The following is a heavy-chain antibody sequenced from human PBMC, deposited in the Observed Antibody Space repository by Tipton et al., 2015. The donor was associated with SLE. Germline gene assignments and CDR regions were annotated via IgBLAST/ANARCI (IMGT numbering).Heavy chain of an antibody. CDR2: IYYSGST. V-gene: IGHV4-30-4*01. CDR1: GGSISSGDYY. D-gene: IGHD3-22*01. J-gene: IGHJ3*02. CDR3: ASHSGSITMTGDAFDI. Sequence: TLSLTCTVSGGSISSGDYYWSWIRQPPGKGLEWIGYIYYSGSTYYNPSLKSRVTISVDTSKNQFSLKLSSVTAADTAVYYCASHSGSITMTGDAFDIWGQGTMVTVSS.